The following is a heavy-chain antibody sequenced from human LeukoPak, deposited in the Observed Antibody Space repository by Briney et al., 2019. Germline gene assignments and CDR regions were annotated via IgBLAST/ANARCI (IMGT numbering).Heavy chain of an antibody. Sequence: SETLSLTCTVSGDSISSSYWGWIRQPAGKGLEWIGRIHTSGSTYYSPSLKSRVTMSVDTSTNQLSLKLSSVTAADTAMYYCARARLGPGLDYWGQGTLVTVSS. D-gene: IGHD6-19*01. CDR2: IHTSGST. J-gene: IGHJ4*02. CDR3: ARARLGPGLDY. CDR1: GDSISSSY. V-gene: IGHV4-4*07.